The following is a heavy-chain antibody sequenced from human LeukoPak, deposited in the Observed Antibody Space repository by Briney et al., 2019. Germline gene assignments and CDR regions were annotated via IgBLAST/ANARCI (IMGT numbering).Heavy chain of an antibody. CDR3: GGSGSYFREYYFDY. V-gene: IGHV3-23*01. D-gene: IGHD1-26*01. CDR2: ISGSGGNT. Sequence: HTGGSLRLSCAASGFSFSSYAMSWVRQAPGKGLEWVSAISGSGGNTYYGDSVKGRFTITRDNSKTRIDLQMNSLRADDTAVYYCGGSGSYFREYYFDYWGQGTLVTVSS. CDR1: GFSFSSYA. J-gene: IGHJ4*02.